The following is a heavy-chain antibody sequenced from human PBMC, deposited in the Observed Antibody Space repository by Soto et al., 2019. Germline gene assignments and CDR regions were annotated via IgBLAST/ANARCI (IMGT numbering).Heavy chain of an antibody. V-gene: IGHV4-31*03. CDR1: GGSISSGGYY. D-gene: IGHD1-1*01. CDR2: IYYSGST. J-gene: IGHJ4*02. CDR3: ARVREFDWKFDY. Sequence: QVQLQESGPGLVKPSQTLSLTCTVSGGSISSGGYYWSWIRQHPGKGLEWIGYIYYSGSTYYNPSLKSRVTISVDSSKSQFSMKLSSVTAADTAVYYCARVREFDWKFDYWGQGTLVTVSS.